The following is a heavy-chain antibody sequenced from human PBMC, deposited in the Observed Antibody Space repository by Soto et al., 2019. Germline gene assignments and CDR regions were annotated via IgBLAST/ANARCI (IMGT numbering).Heavy chain of an antibody. D-gene: IGHD3-16*01. J-gene: IGHJ5*02. Sequence: PSGTLSLTCTFSGGSLSSGGYYWSWIRQHPGKGLEWIGYIYYSGSTYYNPSLKSRVTISVDTSKNQFSLKLSSVTAADTAVYYCARLKQDYAVAWGQGTLVTVSS. CDR1: GGSLSSGGYY. CDR2: IYYSGST. CDR3: ARLKQDYAVA. V-gene: IGHV4-31*03.